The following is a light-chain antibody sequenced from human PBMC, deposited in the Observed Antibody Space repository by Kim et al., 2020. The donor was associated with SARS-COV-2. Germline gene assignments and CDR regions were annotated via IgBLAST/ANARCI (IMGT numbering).Light chain of an antibody. V-gene: IGLV1-47*01. Sequence: GRRVPISCSGSSSNIGSNYVYWYQQLPGTAPKLLIYRNNQRPSGVPDRFSGSKSGTSASLAISGLRSEDEADYYCAAWDDSLSGYVLGTGTKVTV. J-gene: IGLJ1*01. CDR3: AAWDDSLSGYV. CDR2: RNN. CDR1: SSNIGSNY.